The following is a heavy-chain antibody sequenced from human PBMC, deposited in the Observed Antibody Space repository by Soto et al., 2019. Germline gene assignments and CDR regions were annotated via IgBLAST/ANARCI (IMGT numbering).Heavy chain of an antibody. CDR1: GFTFSSYA. V-gene: IGHV3-23*01. Sequence: EVQLLESGGGLVQPGGSLRLSCAASGFTFSSYAISWVRQAPGKGLEWVSAISGSGGSTYYADSVKGRFTISRDNSKNTLYLQMNSLRAEDTAVYYCATGGASDNWFDPWGQGTLVTVSS. CDR2: ISGSGGST. J-gene: IGHJ5*02. CDR3: ATGGASDNWFDP.